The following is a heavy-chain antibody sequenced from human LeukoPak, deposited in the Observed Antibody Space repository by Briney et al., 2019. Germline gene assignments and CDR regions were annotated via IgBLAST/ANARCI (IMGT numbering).Heavy chain of an antibody. CDR1: GYTFTGYW. Sequence: VASVTVSCTAFGYTFTGYWMHWVRQAPGQGPEWMGVISPSGGSTIYAQKFQGRVTMTRDTSTSTVYMELSSLRSEDTAVYYCARVKSYYYDTSDKDALDIWGQGTMVTVSS. V-gene: IGHV1-46*01. CDR3: ARVKSYYYDTSDKDALDI. CDR2: ISPSGGST. J-gene: IGHJ3*02. D-gene: IGHD3-22*01.